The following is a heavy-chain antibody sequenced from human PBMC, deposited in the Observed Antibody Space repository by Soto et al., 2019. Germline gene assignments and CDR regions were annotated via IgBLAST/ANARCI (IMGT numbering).Heavy chain of an antibody. CDR1: GGSISSHY. D-gene: IGHD3-22*01. CDR2: IYYSGST. J-gene: IGHJ4*02. Sequence: SETLSLTCIVSGGSISSHYWSWIRQPPGKGLEWIGYIYYSGSTNYNPSLKSRVTISVDTSKNQFSLKLSSVTAADTAVYYCARGSLYYYDSSGYFDYWGQGTLVTVSS. V-gene: IGHV4-59*11. CDR3: ARGSLYYYDSSGYFDY.